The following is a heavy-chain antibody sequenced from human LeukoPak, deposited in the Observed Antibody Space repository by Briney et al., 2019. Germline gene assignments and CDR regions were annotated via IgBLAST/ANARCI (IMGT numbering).Heavy chain of an antibody. CDR3: AREAPLAVAGGYYSDY. V-gene: IGHV3-7*01. CDR1: GFTFSSHW. D-gene: IGHD6-19*01. Sequence: GGSLRLSCAASGFTFSSHWMSWVRQAPGKGLEWVANIKQDGSEKYYVDSVKGRFTISRDNAKNSLYLQMNSLRAEDTAVYYCAREAPLAVAGGYYSDYWGQGTLVTVSS. CDR2: IKQDGSEK. J-gene: IGHJ4*02.